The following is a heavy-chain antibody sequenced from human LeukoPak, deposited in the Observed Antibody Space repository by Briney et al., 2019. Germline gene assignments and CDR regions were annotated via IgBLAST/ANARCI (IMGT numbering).Heavy chain of an antibody. CDR3: AGLGDGRTFDS. Sequence: SETLSLTYTVSGGSITRSNYYWGWIRQPPGKGLEWIGSIYYSGATFYNPSLKSRVTISVDTSKNQFSLKLSSVTAADTAVYYCAGLGDGRTFDSWGQGTLITVSS. D-gene: IGHD2-21*01. V-gene: IGHV4-39*07. CDR2: IYYSGAT. CDR1: GGSITRSNYY. J-gene: IGHJ4*02.